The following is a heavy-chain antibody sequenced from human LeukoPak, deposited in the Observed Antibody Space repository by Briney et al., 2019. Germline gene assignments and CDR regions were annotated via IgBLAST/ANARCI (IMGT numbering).Heavy chain of an antibody. J-gene: IGHJ4*02. D-gene: IGHD5-18*01. CDR1: GGSFSGYY. Sequence: SETLSLTCAVYGGSFSGYYWSWIRQPLGKGLEWIGEINHSGSTNYNPSLKSRVTISVDTSKNQFSLKLSSVTAADTAVYYCARTRSYGFDYWGQGTLVTVSS. V-gene: IGHV4-34*01. CDR2: INHSGST. CDR3: ARTRSYGFDY.